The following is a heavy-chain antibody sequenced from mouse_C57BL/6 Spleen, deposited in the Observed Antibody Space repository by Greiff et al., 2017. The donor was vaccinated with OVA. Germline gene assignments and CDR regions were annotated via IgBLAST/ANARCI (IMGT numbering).Heavy chain of an antibody. J-gene: IGHJ2*01. Sequence: QVQLQQSGAELVRPGASVTLSCKASGYTFTDYEMHWVKQTPVHGLEWIGAIDPETGGTAYNQKFKGKAILTADKSSSTAYMELRSLTSEDSAVYYCTRLFCIATVAIVNYWGQGTTLTVSS. V-gene: IGHV1-15*01. D-gene: IGHD1-1*01. CDR1: GYTFTDYE. CDR3: TRLFCIATVAIVNY. CDR2: IDPETGGT.